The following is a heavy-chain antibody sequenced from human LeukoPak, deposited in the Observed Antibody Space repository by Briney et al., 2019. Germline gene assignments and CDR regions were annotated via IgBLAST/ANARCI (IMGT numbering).Heavy chain of an antibody. CDR1: GFTFSSYW. J-gene: IGHJ4*02. Sequence: GGSLRLSCAASGFTFSSYWMSWVRQAPGKGLEWVANIKQDGSEKYYVDSVKGRFTISRDNAKNSLYLQMNSLRAEDTAVYYCARVDSSGWYSDFDYWGQGTLVTVSS. CDR3: ARVDSSGWYSDFDY. D-gene: IGHD6-19*01. CDR2: IKQDGSEK. V-gene: IGHV3-7*01.